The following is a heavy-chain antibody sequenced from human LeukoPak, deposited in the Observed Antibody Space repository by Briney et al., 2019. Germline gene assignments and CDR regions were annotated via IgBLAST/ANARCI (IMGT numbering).Heavy chain of an antibody. CDR3: ARTPGEYDFWSGYHVNFDY. CDR2: IYPGDSDT. CDR1: GYSFTSYW. Sequence: PGESLKISCKGSGYSFTSYWIGWVRQMPGKGLEWMGIIYPGDSDTRYSPSFQGQVTISADKSISTAYLQWSSLKASDTAMYYCARTPGEYDFWSGYHVNFDYWGQGTLVTVSS. J-gene: IGHJ4*02. V-gene: IGHV5-51*03. D-gene: IGHD3-3*01.